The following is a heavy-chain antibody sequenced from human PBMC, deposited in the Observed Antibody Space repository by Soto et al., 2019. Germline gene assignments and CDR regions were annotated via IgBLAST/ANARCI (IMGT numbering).Heavy chain of an antibody. CDR3: ARFHSNYLVGYYYYGMDV. CDR2: INHSGST. V-gene: IGHV4-34*01. D-gene: IGHD4-4*01. CDR1: GGSFSGYY. J-gene: IGHJ6*02. Sequence: SETLSLTCAVYGGSFSGYYWSWIRQPPGKGLEWIGEINHSGSTNYNPSLKSRVTISVDTSKNQFSLKLSSVTAADTAVYYCARFHSNYLVGYYYYGMDVWGQGTTVTVSS.